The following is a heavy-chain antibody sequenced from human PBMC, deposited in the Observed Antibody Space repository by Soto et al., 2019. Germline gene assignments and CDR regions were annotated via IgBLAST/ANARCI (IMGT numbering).Heavy chain of an antibody. CDR2: IXVXXXNX. CDR1: GYTFTGYY. J-gene: IGHJ4*02. CDR3: ARGLTTWDY. Sequence: GASVKVSCKASGYTFTGYYMHWVRQAPGXGLXXMGXIXVXXXNXXXAQNLQGRVTMTTDTSTSTDYMELRSLRSDDTAVYYCARGLTTWDYWGQGTLVTASS. V-gene: IGHV1-18*04.